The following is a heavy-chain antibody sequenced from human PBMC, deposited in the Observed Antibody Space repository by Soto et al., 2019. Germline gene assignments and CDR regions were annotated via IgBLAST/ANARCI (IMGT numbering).Heavy chain of an antibody. Sequence: EVQLVESGGGLVQPGRSLRLSCAASGFTFDDYAMHWVRQAPGKGLGWVSGISWNSGSIGYADSVKGRFTISRDNAKNSLYLQMNSLRAEDTALYYCAKEDYGDYENAFDIWGQGTMVTVSS. V-gene: IGHV3-9*01. CDR3: AKEDYGDYENAFDI. CDR1: GFTFDDYA. D-gene: IGHD4-17*01. CDR2: ISWNSGSI. J-gene: IGHJ3*02.